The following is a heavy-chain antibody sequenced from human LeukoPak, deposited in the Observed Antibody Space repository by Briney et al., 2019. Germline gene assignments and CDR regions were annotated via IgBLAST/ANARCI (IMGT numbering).Heavy chain of an antibody. J-gene: IGHJ5*02. Sequence: SETLSLTCTVSGYSISNGYYWGWIRQPPGTGLEWIGSIYPSGSTFYNPSLKSRVTISVDTSKNQFSLRLSSVSAADTAVYYCARSYASSWYWNWFDPWGQGTLVTVSS. D-gene: IGHD6-13*01. CDR2: IYPSGST. CDR1: GYSISNGYY. CDR3: ARSYASSWYWNWFDP. V-gene: IGHV4-38-2*02.